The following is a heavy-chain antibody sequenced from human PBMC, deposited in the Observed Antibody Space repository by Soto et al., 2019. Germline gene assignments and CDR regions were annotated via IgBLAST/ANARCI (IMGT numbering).Heavy chain of an antibody. CDR1: GYSFTSYW. D-gene: IGHD5-12*01. V-gene: IGHV5-51*01. Sequence: EVQLVQSGAEVKKPGESLKISCKGSGYSFTSYWIGWLRQMPGKGLEWMGIIYPGDSDTRYSPSFQGQVTISADKSISTAYLQWSSLKASDTAMYYCARVKGRDGYKPYYFDYWGQGTLVTVSS. CDR3: ARVKGRDGYKPYYFDY. CDR2: IYPGDSDT. J-gene: IGHJ4*02.